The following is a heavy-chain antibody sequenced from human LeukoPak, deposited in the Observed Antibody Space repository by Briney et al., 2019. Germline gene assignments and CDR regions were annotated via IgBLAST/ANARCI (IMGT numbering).Heavy chain of an antibody. Sequence: GRSLRLSCAASGFTFDDYAMHWVRQAPGKGLEWVSGISWNSGSIGYADSVKGRFTISRDNAKNSLYLQMNSLRAEDTALYYCAKDIYGDYVFYYFDYWGQGTLVTVFS. CDR3: AKDIYGDYVFYYFDY. CDR2: ISWNSGSI. V-gene: IGHV3-9*01. J-gene: IGHJ4*02. D-gene: IGHD4-17*01. CDR1: GFTFDDYA.